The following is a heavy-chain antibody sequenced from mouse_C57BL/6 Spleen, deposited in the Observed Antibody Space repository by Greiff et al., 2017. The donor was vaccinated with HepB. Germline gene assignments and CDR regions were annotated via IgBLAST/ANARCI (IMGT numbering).Heavy chain of an antibody. Sequence: VQLQQPGAELVKPGASVKLSCKASGYTFTSYWMQWVKQRPGQGLEWIGEIDPSDSYTNYNQKFKGKATLTVDTSSSTAYMQLSSLTSGDSAVYYCASPRLGSSPDDWGQGTTLTVSS. CDR2: IDPSDSYT. CDR1: GYTFTSYW. J-gene: IGHJ2*01. CDR3: ASPRLGSSPDD. D-gene: IGHD1-1*01. V-gene: IGHV1-50*01.